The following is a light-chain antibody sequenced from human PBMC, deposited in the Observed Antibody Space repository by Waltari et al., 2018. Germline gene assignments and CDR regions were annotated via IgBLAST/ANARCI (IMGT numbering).Light chain of an antibody. Sequence: QSVLTQPPSISEAPRQRVTISCSGISSTIGNNGVNWYQHFPGKAPRLLIYFNDVLPSGFADRFSGSHAGTSASLAISGLQSEDEADYYCAVWDDSLNGLVFGGGTKLTV. J-gene: IGLJ3*02. CDR3: AVWDDSLNGLV. CDR2: FND. V-gene: IGLV1-36*01. CDR1: SSTIGNNG.